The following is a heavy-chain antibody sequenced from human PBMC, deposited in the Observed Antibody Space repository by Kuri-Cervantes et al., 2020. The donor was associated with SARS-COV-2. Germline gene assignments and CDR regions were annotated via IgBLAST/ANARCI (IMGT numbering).Heavy chain of an antibody. CDR1: GYTFTSYG. CDR2: ISAYNGNT. Sequence: ASVKVSCKASGYTFTSYGIGWVRQAPGQGLEWMGWISAYNGNTNYAQKLQGRVTMTTDTSTSTAYMELRSLRSDDTAVYYCARVITMVRGVIILRVNWFDPWGQGTLVTSPQ. CDR3: ARVITMVRGVIILRVNWFDP. D-gene: IGHD3-10*01. V-gene: IGHV1-18*04. J-gene: IGHJ5*02.